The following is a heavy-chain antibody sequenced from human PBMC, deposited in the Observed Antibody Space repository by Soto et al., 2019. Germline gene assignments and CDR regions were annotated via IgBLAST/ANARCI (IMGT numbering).Heavy chain of an antibody. CDR3: AEYCTSPNCYGRN. CDR1: GFTFGIYA. Sequence: GGSLRLSCAASGFTFGIYAMHWVRQAPGKGLEWVATLSYDGSKEYYADSVRGRFTISRDTSKNTLYLQMNNLRTEDTTVYHCAEYCTSPNCYGRNWGRGPQVTVSS. CDR2: LSYDGSKE. J-gene: IGHJ4*02. V-gene: IGHV3-30-3*01. D-gene: IGHD2-2*01.